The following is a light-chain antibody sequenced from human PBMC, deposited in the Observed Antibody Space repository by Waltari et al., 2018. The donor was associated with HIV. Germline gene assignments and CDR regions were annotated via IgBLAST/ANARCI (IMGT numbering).Light chain of an antibody. CDR1: QSLLYSPNNKNF. V-gene: IGKV4-1*01. J-gene: IGKJ2*02. CDR2: WAS. Sequence: DIVMTQTPDSLIVSPGERASINCRSNQSLLYSPNNKNFLVWYQQKPGQPPKLLIYWASSRESGVPARFSGSGSGTNFTLTISSLQPEDVATYFCQQYFSTPWTFGQG. CDR3: QQYFSTPWT.